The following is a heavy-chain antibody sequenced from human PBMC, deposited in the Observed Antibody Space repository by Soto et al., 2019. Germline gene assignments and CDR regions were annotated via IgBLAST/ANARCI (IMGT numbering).Heavy chain of an antibody. J-gene: IGHJ3*02. V-gene: IGHV4-34*01. CDR1: GGSFSGYI. D-gene: IGHD2-15*01. CDR2: INHSGSA. Sequence: SETLSLTCDVYGGSFSGYIWTWIRQTPGKGLQWIGQINHSGSANYNPSLKSRVTISVDTSKNQFSLKLSSVTAADTAVYYCGISDGRYWGQGTRYCSGGSCLEFPHAFDIWGQGTMVTVSS. CDR3: GISDGRYWGQGTRYCSGGSCLEFPHAFDI.